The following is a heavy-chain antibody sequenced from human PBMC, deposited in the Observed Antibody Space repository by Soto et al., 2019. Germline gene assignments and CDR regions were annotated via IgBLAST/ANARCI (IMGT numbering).Heavy chain of an antibody. CDR2: ISSSSYI. V-gene: IGHV3-21*01. Sequence: GGSLRLSCAASGFTFSSYSMNWVRQAPGKGLEWVSSISSSSYIYYADSVKGRFTISRDNAKNSLYLQMNSLRAEDTAVYYCARIQGSQYQLLFSAFDIWGQGKMVTVSS. D-gene: IGHD2-2*01. J-gene: IGHJ3*02. CDR3: ARIQGSQYQLLFSAFDI. CDR1: GFTFSSYS.